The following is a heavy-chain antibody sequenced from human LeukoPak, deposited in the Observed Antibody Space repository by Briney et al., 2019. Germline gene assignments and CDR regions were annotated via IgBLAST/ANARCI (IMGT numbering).Heavy chain of an antibody. CDR2: IRYDGSNK. Sequence: GGSLRLSCAASGFTLSSYGMHWVRQAPGKGLEWVAFIRYDGSNKYYADSVKGRFTISRDNSKNTLYLQMSSLRAEDTAVYYCAKDPTLNYYYDSSGPWVHWGQGTLVTVSS. J-gene: IGHJ4*02. CDR1: GFTLSSYG. V-gene: IGHV3-30*02. CDR3: AKDPTLNYYYDSSGPWVH. D-gene: IGHD3-22*01.